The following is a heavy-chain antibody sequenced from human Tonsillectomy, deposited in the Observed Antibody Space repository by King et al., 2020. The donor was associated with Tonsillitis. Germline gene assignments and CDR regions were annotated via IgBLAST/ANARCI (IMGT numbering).Heavy chain of an antibody. D-gene: IGHD3-16*01. CDR1: GFSLSSWG. CDR2: MWYDGSKK. Sequence: VQLVESGGGVVQPGRSLRLSCAASGFSLSSWGMHWVRQAPGKGLEGVAVMWYDGSKKYYSDSVKGRFTISRDISKGTLYLQMNSLRAEDTAVYYCARDGGIGLDYWGQGTLVTVSS. CDR3: ARDGGIGLDY. J-gene: IGHJ4*02. V-gene: IGHV3-33*08.